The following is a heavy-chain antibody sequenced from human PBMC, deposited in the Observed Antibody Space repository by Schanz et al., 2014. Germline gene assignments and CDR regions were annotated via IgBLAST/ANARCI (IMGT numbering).Heavy chain of an antibody. CDR3: ARDDKRYFDWLSTFDL. D-gene: IGHD3-9*01. V-gene: IGHV3-30*03. CDR2: TSYDGSQK. J-gene: IGHJ3*01. Sequence: AQSVESGGGLVQPGGSLRVSCAASGFTFRGYWMTWVRQAPGKGLEWVAVTSYDGSQKYYTDSVKGRFTVSRDNSKNTLYLQLNSLRAEDTAVYYCARDDKRYFDWLSTFDLWGQGTMVAVSS. CDR1: GFTFRGYW.